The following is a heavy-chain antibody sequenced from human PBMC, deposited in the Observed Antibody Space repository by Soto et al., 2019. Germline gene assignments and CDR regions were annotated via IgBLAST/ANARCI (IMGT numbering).Heavy chain of an antibody. CDR2: ISGSGGST. V-gene: IGHV3-23*01. CDR1: GFTFSSYA. D-gene: IGHD3-3*01. J-gene: IGHJ4*02. CDR3: AKEVHSDFWSGYQFDY. Sequence: LXLSCAASGFTFSSYAMSWVRQAPGKGLEWVSAISGSGGSTYYADSVKGRFTISRDNSKNTLYLQMNSLRAEDTAVYYCAKEVHSDFWSGYQFDYWGQGTLVTVSS.